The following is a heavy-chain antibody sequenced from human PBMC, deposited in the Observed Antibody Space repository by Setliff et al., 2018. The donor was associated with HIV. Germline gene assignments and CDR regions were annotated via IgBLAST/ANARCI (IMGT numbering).Heavy chain of an antibody. CDR1: GGTFSGHY. J-gene: IGHJ4*02. CDR3: ARGLGSAKIHY. D-gene: IGHD6-25*01. V-gene: IGHV4-34*01. Sequence: PSETLSLTCAVYGGTFSGHYWSWIRQPPGQGLDWIGEIHPSGNTYYNPSLQSRVTISVDTSKNQFSLNLSSVTAADTAVYYCARGLGSAKIHYWGQGALVTVSS. CDR2: IHPSGNT.